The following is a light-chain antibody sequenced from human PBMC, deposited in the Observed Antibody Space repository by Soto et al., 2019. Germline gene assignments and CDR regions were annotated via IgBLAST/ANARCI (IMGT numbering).Light chain of an antibody. V-gene: IGKV3-15*01. Sequence: EIVMTQSPATLSVSPGERATLSCRASQSVSSNLAWYHKKPGHDPRILIYGASTRATGIPARFSGSGSGTEFNLTISSLQSEDCAVYEGQHSNNWPPTFGPLTKVDIK. CDR2: GAS. J-gene: IGKJ3*01. CDR1: QSVSSN. CDR3: QHSNNWPPT.